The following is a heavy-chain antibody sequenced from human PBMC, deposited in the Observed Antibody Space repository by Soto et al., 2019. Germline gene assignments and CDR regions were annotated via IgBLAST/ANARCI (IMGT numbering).Heavy chain of an antibody. J-gene: IGHJ1*01. Sequence: QVQLVQSGAEVKKPGASVEVSCKASGYTLTSYGITWVRQAPGQGLEWMGYISAYNQKSNYAQKLQGRVTMTTDTSTNTAYMELRGLRSDDTAVYYCARVCYDSSGNCDWSQGTLVTVSS. D-gene: IGHD3-22*01. CDR3: ARVCYDSSGNCD. V-gene: IGHV1-18*01. CDR1: GYTLTSYG. CDR2: ISAYNQKS.